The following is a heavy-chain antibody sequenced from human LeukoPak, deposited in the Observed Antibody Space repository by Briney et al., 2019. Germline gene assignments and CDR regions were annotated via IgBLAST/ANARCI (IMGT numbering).Heavy chain of an antibody. J-gene: IGHJ3*02. D-gene: IGHD4-17*01. CDR3: AREIYGDYGYDAFDI. V-gene: IGHV3-7*03. CDR1: GFTFSSYW. Sequence: PGGSLRLSCAASGFTFSSYWMSWVRQAPGKGLEWVANIKQDGSEKYYVDSVKGRFTIFRDNAKNSLYLQMNSLRAEDTAVYYCAREIYGDYGYDAFDIWGQGTMVTVSS. CDR2: IKQDGSEK.